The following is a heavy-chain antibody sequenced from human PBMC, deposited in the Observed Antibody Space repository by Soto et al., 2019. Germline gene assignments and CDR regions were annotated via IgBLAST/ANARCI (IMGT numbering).Heavy chain of an antibody. CDR2: IYYSGST. CDR1: GGSVSSGSYY. J-gene: IGHJ6*02. CDR3: ARDPRHYNILTYYYYGMDV. Sequence: PSETLSLTCTVSGGSVSSGSYYWSWIRQPPGKGLEWIGYIYYSGSTNYNPSLESRVTISVDTSKNQFSLKLSSVTAADTAVYYCARDPRHYNILTYYYYGMDVWGQGTTVTVSS. D-gene: IGHD3-9*01. V-gene: IGHV4-61*01.